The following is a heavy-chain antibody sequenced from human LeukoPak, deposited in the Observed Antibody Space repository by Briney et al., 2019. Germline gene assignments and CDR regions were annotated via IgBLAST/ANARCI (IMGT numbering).Heavy chain of an antibody. Sequence: GGSLRLSCSASGFSFSSYDMHWVRQATGKGLEWVSAIGTAGDTYYPGSVKGRFTISRENAKNSFYLQMNSLRAGDTAVYYCARPSPPGDGYNPSDHWGQGSLVIVSS. J-gene: IGHJ4*02. V-gene: IGHV3-13*01. D-gene: IGHD5-24*01. CDR1: GFSFSSYD. CDR2: IGTAGDT. CDR3: ARPSPPGDGYNPSDH.